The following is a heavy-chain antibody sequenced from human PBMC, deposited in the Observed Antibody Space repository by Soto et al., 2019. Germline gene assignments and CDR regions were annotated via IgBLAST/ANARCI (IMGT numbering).Heavy chain of an antibody. J-gene: IGHJ6*02. Sequence: EVKLVESGGGLVQPGGSLRLSCAASGLIFSDYHMDWVRQAPGKGLEWVGRIRRKANSYTTEYAASVKGRFTISRDDSKNSLYLQINSLKSEDTAVYYCAMLGGWSGGSSGMDVWGQGTTVTVSS. D-gene: IGHD6-19*01. V-gene: IGHV3-72*01. CDR3: AMLGGWSGGSSGMDV. CDR2: IRRKANSYTT. CDR1: GLIFSDYH.